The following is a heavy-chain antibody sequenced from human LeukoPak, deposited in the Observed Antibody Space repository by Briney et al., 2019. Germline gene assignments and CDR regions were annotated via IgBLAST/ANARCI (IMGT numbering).Heavy chain of an antibody. CDR2: MNPNSGNT. CDR3: ARGRSGLAAAGTYDY. D-gene: IGHD6-13*01. J-gene: IGHJ4*02. Sequence: ASVKVSCKASGYTFTSYDINWVRQATGQGLEWMGWMNPNSGNTGYAQKFQGRVTMTRNTSISTAYMELRSLRFDDTAVYYCARGRSGLAAAGTYDYWGQGTLITVSS. V-gene: IGHV1-8*01. CDR1: GYTFTSYD.